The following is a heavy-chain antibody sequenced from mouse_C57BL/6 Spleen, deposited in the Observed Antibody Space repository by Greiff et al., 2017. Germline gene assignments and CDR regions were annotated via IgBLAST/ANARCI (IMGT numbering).Heavy chain of an antibody. CDR1: GYAFSSSW. CDR2: IYPGDGDT. J-gene: IGHJ1*03. Sequence: QVQLQQSGPELVKPGASVKISCKASGYAFSSSWMNWVKQRPGKGLEWIGRIYPGDGDTNYNGKFKGKATLTADKSSSTAYMQLSSLTSEDSAVYFCASSYGYDGYFDVWGTGTTVTVSS. D-gene: IGHD2-2*01. CDR3: ASSYGYDGYFDV. V-gene: IGHV1-82*01.